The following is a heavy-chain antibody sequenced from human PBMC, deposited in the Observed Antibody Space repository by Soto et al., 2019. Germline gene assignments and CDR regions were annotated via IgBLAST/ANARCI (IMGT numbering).Heavy chain of an antibody. J-gene: IGHJ6*02. Sequence: PSETLSLTCTVSGCSIGGSTYYWCWIRQPPGKGLEWIGSIYYSGNTYYNPSLKSRVTISVDTSNNQFSLKLTFVTAADTAVYYCARLPEYVSGSSGMDVWGQGTTVT. V-gene: IGHV4-39*01. CDR3: ARLPEYVSGSSGMDV. CDR2: IYYSGNT. CDR1: GCSIGGSTYY. D-gene: IGHD3-10*01.